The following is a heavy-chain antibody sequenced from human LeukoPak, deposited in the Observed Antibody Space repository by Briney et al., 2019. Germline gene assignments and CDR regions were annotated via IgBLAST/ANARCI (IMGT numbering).Heavy chain of an antibody. CDR2: ISSSSSTI. J-gene: IGHJ4*02. V-gene: IGHV3-48*04. Sequence: GGSLRLSCAASGFTFSSYSMNWVRQAPGKGLEWVSYISSSSSTIYYADSVKGRFTISRDNAKNSLYLQMNSLRAEDTAVYYCTSLADYGGNSGFDYWGQGTLVTVSS. CDR1: GFTFSSYS. D-gene: IGHD4-23*01. CDR3: TSLADYGGNSGFDY.